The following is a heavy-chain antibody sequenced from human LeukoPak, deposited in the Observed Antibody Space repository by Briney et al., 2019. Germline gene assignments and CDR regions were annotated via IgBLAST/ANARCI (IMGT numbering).Heavy chain of an antibody. CDR2: INTDGSRA. D-gene: IGHD6-19*01. Sequence: GGSLRLSCAASGFTFSSYWMHWVRHAPGKGLVWVSRINTDGSRASYADSVKGRFTISRDNSKDTLYLEMDSLRTEDTAVYYCAKDWGSSGWYNYFDPWGQGTLVTVSS. CDR1: GFTFSSYW. V-gene: IGHV3-74*01. J-gene: IGHJ5*02. CDR3: AKDWGSSGWYNYFDP.